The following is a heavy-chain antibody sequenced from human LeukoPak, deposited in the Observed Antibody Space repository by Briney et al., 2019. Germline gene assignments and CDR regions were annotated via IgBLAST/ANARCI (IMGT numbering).Heavy chain of an antibody. CDR1: GGSISSSNW. D-gene: IGHD2-2*01. V-gene: IGHV4-4*02. Sequence: PSGTLSLTCAVSGGSISSSNWWSWVRQPPGKGLEWIGSIYYSGSTYYNPSLKSRVTISVDTSKNQFSLKLSSVTAADTAVYYCARHERIVVVPAAIGAHFDYWGQGTLVTVSS. CDR2: IYYSGST. CDR3: ARHERIVVVPAAIGAHFDY. J-gene: IGHJ4*02.